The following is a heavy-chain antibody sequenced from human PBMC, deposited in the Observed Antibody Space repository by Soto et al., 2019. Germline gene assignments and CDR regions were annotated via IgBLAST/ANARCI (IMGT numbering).Heavy chain of an antibody. J-gene: IGHJ4*02. CDR2: ISYDGSNK. V-gene: IGHV3-30*18. CDR1: GFTFSSYG. CDR3: ANPRSGSDY. D-gene: IGHD3-10*01. Sequence: PGGSLRLSCAASGFTFSSYGMHWVRQAPGKGLEWVAVISYDGSNKYYADSVKGRSTISRDNSKNTLYLQMNSLRAEDTAVYYCANPRSGSDYWGQGTLVTVSS.